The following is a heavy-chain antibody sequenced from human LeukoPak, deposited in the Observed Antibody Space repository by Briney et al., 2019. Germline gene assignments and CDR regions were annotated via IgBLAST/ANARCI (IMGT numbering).Heavy chain of an antibody. V-gene: IGHV1-2*06. CDR2: IDPNSGGT. J-gene: IGHJ4*02. CDR3: ARVGSSSWCSFDY. D-gene: IGHD6-13*01. CDR1: GYTFTGYY. Sequence: ASVKVSCKTSGYTFTGYYMHWMRQAPGQGLEWMGRIDPNSGGTNYAQNFQGRVTMTRDTSISTAYMELTRLRSDDTAICYCARVGSSSWCSFDYWGQGTLVTVSS.